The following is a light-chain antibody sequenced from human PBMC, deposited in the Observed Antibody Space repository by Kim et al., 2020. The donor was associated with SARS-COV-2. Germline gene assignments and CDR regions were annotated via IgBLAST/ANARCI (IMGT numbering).Light chain of an antibody. V-gene: IGLV2-14*03. CDR2: DVS. Sequence: QSALTQPASVSGSPGQSITISCTGTSSDVGTYNYVSWYQQHPGKALKFMIYDVSQRPSGVSNRFSGSKSGNTASLTISGLQAEDEADYYCSSYTAYSSLVFGGGTQLTVL. CDR3: SSYTAYSSLV. CDR1: SSDVGTYNY. J-gene: IGLJ2*01.